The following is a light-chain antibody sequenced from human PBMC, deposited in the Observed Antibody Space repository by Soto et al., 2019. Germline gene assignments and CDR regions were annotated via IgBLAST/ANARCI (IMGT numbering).Light chain of an antibody. CDR1: NIGSKS. CDR3: QVWDSSSDHPV. J-gene: IGLJ3*02. CDR2: YDS. Sequence: SYELTQPPLVSVAPGKTARITCRGNNIGSKSVHWYQQKPGQAPVLVIYYDSDRPSGIPERFSGSNSGNTATLTISRVEAGDEADYYCQVWDSSSDHPVFGGGTKLTV. V-gene: IGLV3-21*04.